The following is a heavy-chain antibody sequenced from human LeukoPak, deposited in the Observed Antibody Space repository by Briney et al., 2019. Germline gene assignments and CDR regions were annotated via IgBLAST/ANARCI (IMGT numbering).Heavy chain of an antibody. J-gene: IGHJ4*02. CDR1: GGSMSSTYY. CDR3: ARLVIPDYFYY. Sequence: SETLSLTCTVSGGSMSSTYYWGWIRQPPGEGLEWIGSIYYTGSTYFNPSLKRRVTIAVDTSKNQFYLRLTSVTAADTAVYYCARLVIPDYFYYWGQGTLVTVSS. CDR2: IYYTGST. D-gene: IGHD2-21*01. V-gene: IGHV4-39*01.